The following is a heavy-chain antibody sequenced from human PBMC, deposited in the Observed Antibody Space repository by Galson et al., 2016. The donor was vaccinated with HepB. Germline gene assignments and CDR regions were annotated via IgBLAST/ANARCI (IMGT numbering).Heavy chain of an antibody. D-gene: IGHD4-23*01. CDR1: GYTFTSYA. V-gene: IGHV1-3*01. J-gene: IGHJ6*02. Sequence: SCKASGYTFTSYAMHWVRQAPGQRLEWMGWINAGNGNTKYSQKFQGRVTITRDTSASTAYMELSSLRSEDTAVYYCARDLAVVTPYGMDVWGQGTTVTVSS. CDR2: INAGNGNT. CDR3: ARDLAVVTPYGMDV.